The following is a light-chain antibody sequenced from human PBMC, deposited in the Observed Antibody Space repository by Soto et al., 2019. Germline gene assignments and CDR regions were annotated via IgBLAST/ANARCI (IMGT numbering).Light chain of an antibody. CDR3: QQSYSTPSIT. J-gene: IGKJ5*01. V-gene: IGKV1-39*01. CDR1: QGISNY. Sequence: TQMTQSPSSLSASVGDRVTISCRASQGISNYLAWYQQRPGKAPKLLIFGASSLQRGVPSRFSGSGSGTDFTLTISSLQPEDFATYYCQQSYSTPSITFGQGTRLEIK. CDR2: GAS.